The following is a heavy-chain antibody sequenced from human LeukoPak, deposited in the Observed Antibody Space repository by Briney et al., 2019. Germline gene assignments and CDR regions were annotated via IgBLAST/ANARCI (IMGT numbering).Heavy chain of an antibody. J-gene: IGHJ4*02. CDR3: AKDSEHLVRRGSFDY. V-gene: IGHV3-23*01. D-gene: IGHD6-13*01. CDR1: GFTFSSYA. CDR2: ISGSGGST. Sequence: PGGSQRLSCAASGFTFSSYAMSWVRQAPGKGLEWVSAISGSGGSTYYADSVKGRFTISRDNSKNTLYLQMNSLRAEDTAVYYCAKDSEHLVRRGSFDYWGQGTLVTVSS.